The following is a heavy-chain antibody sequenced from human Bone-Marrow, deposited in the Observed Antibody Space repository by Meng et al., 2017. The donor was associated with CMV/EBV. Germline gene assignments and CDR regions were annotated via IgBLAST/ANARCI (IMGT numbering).Heavy chain of an antibody. J-gene: IGHJ5*02. CDR2: INPNSGGT. D-gene: IGHD6-19*01. V-gene: IGHV1-2*02. Sequence: ASVKVSCKASGYTFTGYYMHWVRQAPGQGLEWMGWINPNSGGTNYAQKFQGRVTMTRDTSISTAYMELSRLRSDDTAVYYCARVLEYSSGSRRFDPWGQGTLVTVSS. CDR3: ARVLEYSSGSRRFDP. CDR1: GYTFTGYY.